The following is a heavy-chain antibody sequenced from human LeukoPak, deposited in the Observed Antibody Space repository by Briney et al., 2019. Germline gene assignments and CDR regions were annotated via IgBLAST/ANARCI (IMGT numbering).Heavy chain of an antibody. D-gene: IGHD6-19*01. CDR1: GFTFGDHY. Sequence: PGGSLRLSCAASGFTFGDHYLGWVRQAPGKGLEWVGRSRSKTNRYTTQYAASVKGRFTISRDDSKNSLYLQMNSLKTEDTAVYYCARGDSSGRGLDYWGLGTLVTVSS. CDR3: ARGDSSGRGLDY. J-gene: IGHJ4*02. V-gene: IGHV3-72*01. CDR2: SRSKTNRYTT.